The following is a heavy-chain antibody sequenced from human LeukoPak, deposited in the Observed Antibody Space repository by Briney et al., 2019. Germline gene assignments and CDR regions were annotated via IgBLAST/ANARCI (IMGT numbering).Heavy chain of an antibody. CDR3: ARGHYDYVWGSYRPFDY. CDR1: GGSISSYY. D-gene: IGHD3-16*02. CDR2: IYSSGST. J-gene: IGHJ4*02. Sequence: SETLSLTCTVSGGSISSYYWSWIRQPPGKRLEWIGYIYSSGSTNYNPSLKSRITISVDTSKNQFSLKLSSVTAADTAVYYCARGHYDYVWGSYRPFDYWGQGTLVTVSS. V-gene: IGHV4-59*12.